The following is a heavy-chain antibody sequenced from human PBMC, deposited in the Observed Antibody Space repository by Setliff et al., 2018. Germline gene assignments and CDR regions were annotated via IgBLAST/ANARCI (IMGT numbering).Heavy chain of an antibody. CDR2: SKRITDSGPT. CDR3: TTSPISSGWHSNFDYNMDF. J-gene: IGHJ6*02. Sequence: GGSLRLSCTASGFTSSNAWMSWVRQAPGKGLDWGGRSKRITDSGPTDHAAPVKGRFTVSRDDSISTLYLQVNSLKTEDTAVYYCTTSPISSGWHSNFDYNMDFWGQVKTVTVSS. D-gene: IGHD6-19*01. V-gene: IGHV3-15*01. CDR1: GFTSSNAW.